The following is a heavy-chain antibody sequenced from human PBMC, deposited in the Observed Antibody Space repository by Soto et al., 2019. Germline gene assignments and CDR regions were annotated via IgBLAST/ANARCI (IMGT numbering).Heavy chain of an antibody. D-gene: IGHD3-10*01. J-gene: IGHJ4*02. V-gene: IGHV4-59*08. CDR2: MYYGGST. CDR1: GGSISGYY. Sequence: QVQLQESGPGLVKPSETLSLTCTVSGGSISGYYWSWIRQPPGRGLEWIGYMYYGGSTNYNPSLNSRVTIAVDKSNNQVSLKLSSVTAADTAVYYCARHEYGSWSDSGFDYWGQGTLVTVSS. CDR3: ARHEYGSWSDSGFDY.